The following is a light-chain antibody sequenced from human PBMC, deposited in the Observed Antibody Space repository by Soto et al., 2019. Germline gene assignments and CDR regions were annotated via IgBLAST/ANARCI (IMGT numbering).Light chain of an antibody. CDR2: GAS. J-gene: IGKJ3*01. Sequence: QLTQSPSSLSASVGDRVTITCRASQDVCRYLAWYQQKAGKAPKLLIYGASTLQSGVPSRFSGFGSGTEFTLTISSLQPEDFATYHCQQLQRTPFTFGPGTTVDVK. V-gene: IGKV1-9*01. CDR3: QQLQRTPFT. CDR1: QDVCRY.